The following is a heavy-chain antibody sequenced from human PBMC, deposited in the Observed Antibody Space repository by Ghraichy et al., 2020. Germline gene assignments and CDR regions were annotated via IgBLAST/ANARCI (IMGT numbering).Heavy chain of an antibody. V-gene: IGHV3-48*02. CDR3: ARALGYYHSRGVFDY. CDR2: ISSSSSTI. J-gene: IGHJ4*02. Sequence: GGSLRLSCVASGFTFSIYSMDWVRQAPGKGVEWVSYISSSSSTIYYADSVKGRFTISRDNARNSLYLQMNSLRDEDTAVYYCARALGYYHSRGVFDYWGQGAMVTCSS. D-gene: IGHD3-22*01. CDR1: GFTFSIYS.